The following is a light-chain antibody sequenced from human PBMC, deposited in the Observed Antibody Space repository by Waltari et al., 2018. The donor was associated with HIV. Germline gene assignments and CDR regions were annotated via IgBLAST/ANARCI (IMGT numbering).Light chain of an antibody. CDR2: DVD. J-gene: IGLJ2*01. CDR1: AITFGFYNF. CDR3: ASFLGDNTIV. Sequence: SAVTQPASLSGLPGPSITISCSGDAITFGFYNFLSWYQQVPGEPPKLILDDVDSRASGISHRFSGSKSANTASLTISALRAEDEGHYYCASFLGDNTIVFGGGTKVTVL. V-gene: IGLV2-14*03.